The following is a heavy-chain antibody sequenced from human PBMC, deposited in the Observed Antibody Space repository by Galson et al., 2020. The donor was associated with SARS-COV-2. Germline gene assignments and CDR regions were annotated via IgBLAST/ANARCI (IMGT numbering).Heavy chain of an antibody. CDR2: TTATT. CDR3: AKDFVRGRGCMDV. CDR1: GFIFSRSG. V-gene: IGHV3-23*01. Sequence: SSVASGFIFSRSGMSLVRQAPEQGLDWVATTTATTYYADPVRRRFIISRTDSKNTLYLQMKGLSADDTDVCDCAKDFVRGRGCMDVWGPGTTVTVSS. D-gene: IGHD3-10*02. J-gene: IGHJ6*02.